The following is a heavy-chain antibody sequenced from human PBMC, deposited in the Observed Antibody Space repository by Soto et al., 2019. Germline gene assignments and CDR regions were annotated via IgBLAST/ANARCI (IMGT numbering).Heavy chain of an antibody. V-gene: IGHV1-8*01. J-gene: IGHJ6*02. CDR2: MNPNSGNT. D-gene: IGHD2-15*01. Sequence: ASVKVSCKASGYTFTSYDINWVRQATGQGLEWMGWMNPNSGNTGYAQKFQGRVTMTRNTSISTAYMELSSLRSEDTAVYYCARGIVVVVAATSLDYYYGMDVWGQGTTVTVSS. CDR1: GYTFTSYD. CDR3: ARGIVVVVAATSLDYYYGMDV.